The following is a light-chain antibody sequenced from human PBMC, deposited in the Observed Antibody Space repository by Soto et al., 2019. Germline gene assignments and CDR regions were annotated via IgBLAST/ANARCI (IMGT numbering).Light chain of an antibody. CDR3: QAWDSSFWV. J-gene: IGLJ3*02. CDR2: QDS. V-gene: IGLV3-1*01. Sequence: SYELTQPPSVSVSPGQTASITCSGDKLEDKYACWYQQKPGQSPVLVIYQDSKRPSGIPERFSGSNSGNTATLTISGTQAMDEADYYCQAWDSSFWVFGGGTKLTVL. CDR1: KLEDKY.